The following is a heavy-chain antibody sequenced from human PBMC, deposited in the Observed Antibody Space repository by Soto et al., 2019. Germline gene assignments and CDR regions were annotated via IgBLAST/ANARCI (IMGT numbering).Heavy chain of an antibody. CDR3: ASPSKEYCSSTSCYARDY. D-gene: IGHD2-2*01. CDR2: IIPIFGTA. V-gene: IGHV1-69*13. J-gene: IGHJ4*02. CDR1: GGTFSSYA. Sequence: SVKVSCKASGGTFSSYAISWVRQAPGQGLEWMGGIIPIFGTANYAQKFQGRVTITADESTSTAYMELSSLRSEDTAVYYCASPSKEYCSSTSCYARDYWGQGTLVTVYS.